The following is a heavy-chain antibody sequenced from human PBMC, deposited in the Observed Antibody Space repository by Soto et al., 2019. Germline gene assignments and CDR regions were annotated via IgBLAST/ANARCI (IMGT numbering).Heavy chain of an antibody. CDR3: ARQGKSYIAPRDSYCMDV. D-gene: IGHD2-21*02. CDR2: INPHSGET. V-gene: IGHV1-2*02. J-gene: IGHJ6*02. CDR1: GYAFINYF. Sequence: GASVKVSCKSSGYAFINYFVHWVRQAPGQGLEWMGWINPHSGETFYARKFQGRVTMTRDRSIYTVFMDLTRLTSNDTALYFRARQGKSYIAPRDSYCMDVWGLGTSVTVSS.